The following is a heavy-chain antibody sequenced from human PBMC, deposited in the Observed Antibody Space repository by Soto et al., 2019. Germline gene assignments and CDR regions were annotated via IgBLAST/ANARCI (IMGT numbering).Heavy chain of an antibody. J-gene: IGHJ4*02. D-gene: IGHD3-22*01. CDR2: IYSGGST. V-gene: IGHV3-53*01. CDR1: GFTVSSNY. Sequence: PGGSLRLSCAASGFTVSSNYMSWVRQAPGEGLEWVSVIYSGGSTYYADSVKGRFTISRDNSKNTLYLQMNSLRAEDTAVYYCARTVSSGYYPYYFDYWGQGTLVTVSS. CDR3: ARTVSSGYYPYYFDY.